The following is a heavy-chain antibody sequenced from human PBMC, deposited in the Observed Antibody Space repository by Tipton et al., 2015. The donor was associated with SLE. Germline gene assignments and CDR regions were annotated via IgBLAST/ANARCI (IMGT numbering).Heavy chain of an antibody. CDR3: ARVVQYGGAYYFDY. D-gene: IGHD1-26*01. V-gene: IGHV4-34*01. Sequence: TLSLTCAVYGGSISSSSSYYWAWIRQPPGKGVEWIGEINHRGSTNYNPSLKSRVTISVDTSKNQFSLRLSSVTAADTAVYYCARVVQYGGAYYFDYWGQGTLVTVSS. J-gene: IGHJ4*02. CDR2: INHRGST. CDR1: GGSISSSSSYY.